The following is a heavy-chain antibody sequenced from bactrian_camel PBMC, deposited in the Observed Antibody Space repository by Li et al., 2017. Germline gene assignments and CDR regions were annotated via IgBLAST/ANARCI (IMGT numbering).Heavy chain of an antibody. CDR3: NIKWRGYGNDCNKSY. CDR2: PAGV. CDR1: GLSFEDYA. Sequence: HVQLVESGGTLVQPGGSLRLSCAVSGLSFEDYAMAWFRQAPGKGRELVATPAGVADSVKGRFTISQDNEQNVVYLYMDSLKPEDTAMYYCNIKWRGYGNDCNKSYWGQGTQVTVS. D-gene: IGHD6*01. V-gene: IGHV3S60*01. J-gene: IGHJ4*01.